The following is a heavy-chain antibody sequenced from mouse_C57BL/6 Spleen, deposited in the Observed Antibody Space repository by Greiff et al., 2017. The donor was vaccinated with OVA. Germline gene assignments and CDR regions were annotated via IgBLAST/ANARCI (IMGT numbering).Heavy chain of an antibody. CDR3: ARSSFGY. Sequence: VKLMESGAELARPGASVKMSCKASGYTFTSYTMHWVKQRPGQGLEWIGYINPSSGYTKYNQKFKDKATLTADKSSSTAYMQLSSLTSEDSAVYYCARSSFGYWGQGTTRTGSS. CDR2: INPSSGYT. J-gene: IGHJ2*01. CDR1: GYTFTSYT. V-gene: IGHV1-4*01.